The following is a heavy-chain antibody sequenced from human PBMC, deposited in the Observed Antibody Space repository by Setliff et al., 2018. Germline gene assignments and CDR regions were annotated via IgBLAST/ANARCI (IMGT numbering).Heavy chain of an antibody. CDR2: ISAYNGNT. V-gene: IGHV1-18*01. Sequence: ASVKVSCKASGYTFTSYGISWVRQAPGQGLEWMGWISAYNGNTNYAQKLQGRVTMTTDTSTSTAYMELRSLRSDDTAVYYCARDVGTSSFEVATMIVVAATDAFDIWGQGTMVTLSS. D-gene: IGHD3-22*01. J-gene: IGHJ3*02. CDR3: ARDVGTSSFEVATMIVVAATDAFDI. CDR1: GYTFTSYG.